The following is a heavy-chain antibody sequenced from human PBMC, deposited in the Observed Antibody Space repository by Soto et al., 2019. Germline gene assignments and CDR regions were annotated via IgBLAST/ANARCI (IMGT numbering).Heavy chain of an antibody. CDR3: EGPPELTRIYDDYGMDV. D-gene: IGHD1-7*01. Sequence: QVQLVPSGAEVKKPGSSVKVSCKASGGTFSSYAISWVRQAPGQGLEWMGGIIPIFGTANYAQKFQGRVTITADESTSTADMELSSLRSEDTAVYYREGPPELTRIYDDYGMDVWGQGTTVTVSS. V-gene: IGHV1-69*12. CDR2: IIPIFGTA. J-gene: IGHJ6*02. CDR1: GGTFSSYA.